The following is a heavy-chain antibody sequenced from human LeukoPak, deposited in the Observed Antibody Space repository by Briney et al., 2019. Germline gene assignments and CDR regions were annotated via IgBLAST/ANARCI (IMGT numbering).Heavy chain of an antibody. CDR3: ARDMGDGYNY. CDR1: GFTFSSYA. J-gene: IGHJ4*02. CDR2: ISSSSSYI. V-gene: IGHV3-21*01. Sequence: PGGSLRLSCAASGFTFSSYAMSWVRQAPGKGLEWVSSISSSSSYIYYADSVKGRFTISRDNAKNSLYLQMNSLRAEDTAVYYCARDMGDGYNYWGQGTLVTVSS. D-gene: IGHD5-24*01.